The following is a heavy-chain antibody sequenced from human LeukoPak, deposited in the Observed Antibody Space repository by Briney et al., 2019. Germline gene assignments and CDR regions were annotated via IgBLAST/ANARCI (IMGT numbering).Heavy chain of an antibody. CDR2: ISYDGSNK. D-gene: IGHD6-19*01. Sequence: QTGGSLRLSCAASGFTFSSYAMHWVRQAPGKGLEWVAVISYDGSNKYYADSVKGRFTISRDNSKNTLYLQMNSLRAEDTAVYYCAGDRPYSSGWYPDYWGQGTLVTVSS. V-gene: IGHV3-30-3*01. J-gene: IGHJ4*02. CDR3: AGDRPYSSGWYPDY. CDR1: GFTFSSYA.